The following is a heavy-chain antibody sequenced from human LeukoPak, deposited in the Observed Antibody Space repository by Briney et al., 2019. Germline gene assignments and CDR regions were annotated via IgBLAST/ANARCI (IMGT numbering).Heavy chain of an antibody. Sequence: GGSLRLSCAASGFTFTNNFMSWVRQVPGKGLEWVANIKQDGSETTYADSVRGRFTIFRDNAKNSLYLQMNSLRAEDTALYYCARDRHFYYYGSGSPGMDYYYYMDVWGEGTTVTVSS. J-gene: IGHJ6*03. CDR1: GFTFTNNF. CDR3: ARDRHFYYYGSGSPGMDYYYYMDV. D-gene: IGHD3-10*01. CDR2: IKQDGSET. V-gene: IGHV3-7*03.